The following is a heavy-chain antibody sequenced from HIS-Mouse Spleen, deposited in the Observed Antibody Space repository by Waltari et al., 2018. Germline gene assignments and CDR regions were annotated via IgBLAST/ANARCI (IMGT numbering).Heavy chain of an antibody. D-gene: IGHD6-19*01. Sequence: EVQLVASGGGLIQPGGSLRLSCAASGFTVSSNYMSRARQAAGKGLEWVSVIYSGGSTYYAASVKGRFTISRDNSKNTLYLQMNSLRAEDTAVYYCARGSIAVAGSFDYWGQGTLVTVSS. CDR3: ARGSIAVAGSFDY. CDR1: GFTVSSNY. CDR2: IYSGGST. V-gene: IGHV3-53*01. J-gene: IGHJ4*02.